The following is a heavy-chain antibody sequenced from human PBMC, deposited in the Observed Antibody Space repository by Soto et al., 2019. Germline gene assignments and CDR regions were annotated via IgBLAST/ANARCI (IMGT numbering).Heavy chain of an antibody. D-gene: IGHD2-2*01. CDR1: GDSVSSNSAA. Sequence: SQTLSLTCAISGDSVSSNSAAWNWIRQSPSRGLEWLGRTYYRSKWYNDYAVSVKSRITINPDTSKNQFSLQLNSVTPEDTAVYYCARGKVLLSYATCGMDVWGQGTTVTVSS. CDR3: ARGKVLLSYATCGMDV. J-gene: IGHJ6*02. CDR2: TYYRSKWYN. V-gene: IGHV6-1*01.